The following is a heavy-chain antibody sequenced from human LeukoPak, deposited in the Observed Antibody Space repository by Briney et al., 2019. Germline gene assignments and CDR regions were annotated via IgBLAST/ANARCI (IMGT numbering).Heavy chain of an antibody. CDR2: IHHSGTT. Sequence: GSLRLSCAASGFTFSSYSMNWVRQAPGTGLEWLGEIHHSGTTNYNPSLKSRVVISVDKSKNQFSLRLKSVTAADTAMYYCARMIPATPDYFDCWGQGTLITVSS. CDR1: GFTFSSYSM. D-gene: IGHD2-15*01. CDR3: ARMIPATPDYFDC. J-gene: IGHJ4*02. V-gene: IGHV4-4*02.